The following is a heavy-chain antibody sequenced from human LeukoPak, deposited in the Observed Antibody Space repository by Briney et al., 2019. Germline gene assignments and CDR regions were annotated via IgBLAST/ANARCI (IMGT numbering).Heavy chain of an antibody. CDR3: ARGYLGYDSSGFYFDY. J-gene: IGHJ4*02. V-gene: IGHV4-31*03. Sequence: SETLSLTCTVSGGSISSGGYYWSWIRQHPGKGLEWIGYIYYSGSTYYNPSLKSRVTISVDTSKNQFSLKLSSVTGADTAVYYCARGYLGYDSSGFYFDYWGQGTLVTVSS. D-gene: IGHD3-22*01. CDR2: IYYSGST. CDR1: GGSISSGGYY.